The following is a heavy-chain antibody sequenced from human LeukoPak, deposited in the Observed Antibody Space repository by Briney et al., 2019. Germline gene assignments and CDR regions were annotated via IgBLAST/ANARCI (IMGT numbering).Heavy chain of an antibody. Sequence: SETLSLTCAVYGGSFSGYYWSWIRQPPGKGLEWTGEINHSGSTNYNPSLKSRVTISVDTSKNQFSLKLSSVTAADTAVYYCARGLHCSGGSCYSADYWGQGTLVTVSS. CDR3: ARGLHCSGGSCYSADY. J-gene: IGHJ4*02. V-gene: IGHV4-34*01. CDR2: INHSGST. CDR1: GGSFSGYY. D-gene: IGHD2-15*01.